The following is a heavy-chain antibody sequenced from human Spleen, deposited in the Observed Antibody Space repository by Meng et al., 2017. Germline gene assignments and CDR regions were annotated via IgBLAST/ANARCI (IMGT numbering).Heavy chain of an antibody. CDR1: GFTFSYYT. J-gene: IGHJ4*02. CDR3: AKYSYGLGDYFDY. CDR2: IWCTRTYM. V-gene: IGHV3-21*01. D-gene: IGHD3-10*01. Sequence: GGSLRLSCAAFGFTFSYYTMNWVRQAPGKGLQWVSPIWCTRTYMYYADSVKGPFTISRHNAKNSLYLQMNILGAEDTAVDYCAKYSYGLGDYFDYWGQGALVTVSS.